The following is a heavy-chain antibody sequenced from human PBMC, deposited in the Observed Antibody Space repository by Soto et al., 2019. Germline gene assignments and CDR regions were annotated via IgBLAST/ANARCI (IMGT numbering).Heavy chain of an antibody. J-gene: IGHJ4*02. D-gene: IGHD3-3*01. CDR1: GFSVNNLF. CDR3: ARDIFGGSYDFLH. V-gene: IGHV3-66*01. CDR2: ISSDGRT. Sequence: EVQLVESGGGLVQPGGSLRLSCAASGFSVNNLFMTWVRQAPGKGLEWVSVISSDGRTYYADSVKGRFTISRDISKNTLYLAMNSLRPGETAVYYCARDIFGGSYDFLHGGQGTLVTVSS.